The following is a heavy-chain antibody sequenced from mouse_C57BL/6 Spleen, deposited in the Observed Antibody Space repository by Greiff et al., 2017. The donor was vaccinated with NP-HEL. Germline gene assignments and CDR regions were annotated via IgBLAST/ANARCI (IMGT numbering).Heavy chain of an antibody. CDR2: ISSGGSYT. Sequence: EVKLMESGGDLVKPGGSLKLSCAASGFTFSSYGMSWVRQTPDKRLEWVATISSGGSYTYYPDSVKGRFTISRDNAKNTLYLQMSSLKSEDTAMYYCAGQRRDYFGYWGQGTTVTVSS. J-gene: IGHJ2*01. V-gene: IGHV5-6*01. CDR3: AGQRRDYFGY. CDR1: GFTFSSYG.